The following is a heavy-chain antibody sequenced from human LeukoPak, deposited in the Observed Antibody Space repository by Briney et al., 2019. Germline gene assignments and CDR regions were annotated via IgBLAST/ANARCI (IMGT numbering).Heavy chain of an antibody. V-gene: IGHV4-31*03. CDR3: ARNSRVVPAHPFDY. CDR1: GGSISSSTYC. J-gene: IGHJ4*02. CDR2: IYYSGST. Sequence: SETLSLTCTVSGGSISSSTYCWSWVRQPPGKGLEWIGYIYYSGSTYYNPSLKSRVTISVDTSKNQFSLKLSSVTAADTAVYYCARNSRVVPAHPFDYWGQGTLVTVSS. D-gene: IGHD2-2*01.